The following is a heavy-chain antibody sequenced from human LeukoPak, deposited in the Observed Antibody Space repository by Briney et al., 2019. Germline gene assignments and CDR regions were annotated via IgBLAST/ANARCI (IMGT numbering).Heavy chain of an antibody. J-gene: IGHJ4*02. V-gene: IGHV3-21*01. D-gene: IGHD2-2*01. Sequence: GGSLRLSCAASGFTFSSYSMNWVRQAPGKGLEWVSSISSSSSYIYYADSVKGRFTISRDNAKNSLYLQMNSLRAEDTAVYYCARDGPAAISQDCWGQGTLVTVSS. CDR2: ISSSSSYI. CDR3: ARDGPAAISQDC. CDR1: GFTFSSYS.